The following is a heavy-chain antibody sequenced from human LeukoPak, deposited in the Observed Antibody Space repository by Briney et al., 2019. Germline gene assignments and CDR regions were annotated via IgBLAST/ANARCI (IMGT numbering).Heavy chain of an antibody. J-gene: IGHJ3*01. D-gene: IGHD5-24*01. V-gene: IGHV3-23*01. Sequence: GGSLRLSCAASGFTFDDYAMHWVRQAPGKGLEWVALISFSGDNSYYADSVKGRFSVSRDNSENTLSLQMNSLRVEDTARYYCAKDIQLSTWGLGTMVTVSS. CDR2: ISFSGDNS. CDR1: GFTFDDYA. CDR3: AKDIQLST.